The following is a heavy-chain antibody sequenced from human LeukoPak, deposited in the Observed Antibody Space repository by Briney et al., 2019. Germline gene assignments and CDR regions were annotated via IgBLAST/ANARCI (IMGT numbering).Heavy chain of an antibody. V-gene: IGHV4-39*01. CDR2: IYYSGST. J-gene: IGHJ4*02. Sequence: SETLSLTCTVSGGSLSSSSYYWGGIRQPPGKGLEWIGSIYYSGSTYYNPSLKSRVTISVDTSKNQFSLKLSSVPGADTAVYCCARVLTETFDSWGQGTLVTVSS. CDR1: GGSLSSSSYY. CDR3: ARVLTETFDS.